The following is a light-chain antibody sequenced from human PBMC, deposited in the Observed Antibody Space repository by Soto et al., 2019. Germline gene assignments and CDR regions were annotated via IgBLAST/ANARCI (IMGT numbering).Light chain of an antibody. CDR3: QQYNSYAWT. Sequence: DIQMTQSPSTLSATVGDRVPITCPASQTISTWLAWYQQKPGKAPELLIYDASTLESGVPSRFSGSGSGTEFTLTISSLQPDDFATYYCQQYNSYAWTFGQGTKVDI. J-gene: IGKJ1*01. CDR2: DAS. CDR1: QTISTW. V-gene: IGKV1-5*01.